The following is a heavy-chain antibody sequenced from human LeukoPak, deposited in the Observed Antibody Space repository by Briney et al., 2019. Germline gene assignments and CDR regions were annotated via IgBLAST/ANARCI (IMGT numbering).Heavy chain of an antibody. CDR1: GFTFSSCA. J-gene: IGHJ4*02. V-gene: IGHV3-30*04. Sequence: GGSLRLSCAASGFTFSSCAMHWVRQAPGKGLEWVAVISYDGSNKYYADSVKGRFPISRDNSKNTLYLQMNSLRAEDTAVYYCARVRGIQLWLLDYWGQGTLVTVSS. CDR3: ARVRGIQLWLLDY. CDR2: ISYDGSNK. D-gene: IGHD5-18*01.